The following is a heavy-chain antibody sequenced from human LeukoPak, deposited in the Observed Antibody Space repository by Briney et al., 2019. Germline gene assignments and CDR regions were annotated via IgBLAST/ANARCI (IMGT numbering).Heavy chain of an antibody. J-gene: IGHJ4*02. CDR3: ARLTYGSGTYRTDF. Sequence: SETLSLICTVSGGSINSYYWSWIRQPPGKGLEWIGYIYYSGSTNYNPSLESRVTISVDTSKNQFSLKLSSVTAADTSVYYCARLTYGSGTYRTDFWGQGTQVTVSS. CDR2: IYYSGST. V-gene: IGHV4-59*08. D-gene: IGHD3-10*01. CDR1: GGSINSYY.